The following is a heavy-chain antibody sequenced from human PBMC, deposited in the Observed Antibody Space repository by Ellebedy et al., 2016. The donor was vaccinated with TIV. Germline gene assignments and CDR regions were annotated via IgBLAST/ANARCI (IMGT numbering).Heavy chain of an antibody. D-gene: IGHD2-21*02. CDR2: IYNSGST. CDR3: ARGVIRGMVTAIHDY. CDR1: RGSVSSGSYY. J-gene: IGHJ4*02. Sequence: SETLSLTXTVSRGSVSSGSYYWSWIRQPPGKGLEWIGYIYNSGSTNYNPSLKSRVTILLDRSRNQFSLKLSSVTAADTAVYYCARGVIRGMVTAIHDYWGQGTLVTVSS. V-gene: IGHV4-61*01.